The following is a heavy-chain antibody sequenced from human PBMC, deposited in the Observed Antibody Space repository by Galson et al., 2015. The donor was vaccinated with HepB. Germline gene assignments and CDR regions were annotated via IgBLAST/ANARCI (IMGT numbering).Heavy chain of an antibody. D-gene: IGHD6-19*01. Sequence: SCKVSGYTLTELSMHWVRQAPGKGLEWMGGFDPEDGETIYAQKFQGRVTMTEDTSTDTAYMELSSLRSEDTAVYYCATHVRGWYVDNWFDPWGQGTLVTVSS. CDR3: ATHVRGWYVDNWFDP. V-gene: IGHV1-24*01. J-gene: IGHJ5*02. CDR2: FDPEDGET. CDR1: GYTLTELS.